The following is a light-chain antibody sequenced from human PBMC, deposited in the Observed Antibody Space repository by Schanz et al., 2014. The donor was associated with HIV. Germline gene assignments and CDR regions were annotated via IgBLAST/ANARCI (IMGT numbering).Light chain of an antibody. J-gene: IGLJ2*01. CDR1: SSNIGAGYD. CDR3: GTWDSSVRAGYVI. Sequence: QSVLAQPPSVSGAPGQRVTMSCTGSSSNIGAGYDVHWYQQVPGTAPKLLIYDNNERPSGIPDRFSGSKSGTSATLGITGLQTGDEAEYYCGTWDSSVRAGYVIFGGGTKLTVL. V-gene: IGLV1-51*01. CDR2: DNN.